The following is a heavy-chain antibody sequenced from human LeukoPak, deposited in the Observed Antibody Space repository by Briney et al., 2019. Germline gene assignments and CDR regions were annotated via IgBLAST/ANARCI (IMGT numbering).Heavy chain of an antibody. CDR1: KFTFSSYA. J-gene: IGHJ5*02. V-gene: IGHV3-23*01. Sequence: PGGSLRLSRAASKFTFSSYAMSWVRQAPGKGLEWVSAISVGGNTYYADSVKGRFIISRDNSKNTLYLQMNSLRAEDTAVYYCARGSVDTMYYDFWSGYYTPVPWFDPWGQGTLVTVSS. CDR3: ARGSVDTMYYDFWSGYYTPVPWFDP. CDR2: ISVGGNT. D-gene: IGHD3-3*01.